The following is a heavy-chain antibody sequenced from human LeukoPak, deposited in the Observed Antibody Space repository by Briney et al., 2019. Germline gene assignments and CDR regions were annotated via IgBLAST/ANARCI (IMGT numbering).Heavy chain of an antibody. CDR1: GYTFTGYY. CDR3: ASTYYYDSSGPRGAFDI. J-gene: IGHJ3*02. CDR2: IKPNSGGT. V-gene: IGHV1-2*02. Sequence: ASVKVSCKASGYTFTGYYTHWVRQAPGQGLEWMGWIKPNSGGTNYAQKFQGRVTMTRDTSISTAYMELSRLRSDDTAVYYCASTYYYDSSGPRGAFDIWGQGTMVTVSS. D-gene: IGHD3-22*01.